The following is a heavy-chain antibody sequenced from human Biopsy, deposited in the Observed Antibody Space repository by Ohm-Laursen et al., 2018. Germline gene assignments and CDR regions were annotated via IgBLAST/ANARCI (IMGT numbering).Heavy chain of an antibody. D-gene: IGHD3-22*01. V-gene: IGHV4-59*01. CDR1: GGFLSSNY. CDR3: ARDRGYYSDRTVPGYFDL. J-gene: IGHJ2*01. CDR2: VFYTGST. Sequence: TLSLTCTVSGGFLSSNYWSWIRQPPGKGLEWIGYVFYTGSTDYNPSLQSRVTISVDTSKNHFSLRLRSVTPADTAIYYCARDRGYYSDRTVPGYFDLWGRGTLVTVSS.